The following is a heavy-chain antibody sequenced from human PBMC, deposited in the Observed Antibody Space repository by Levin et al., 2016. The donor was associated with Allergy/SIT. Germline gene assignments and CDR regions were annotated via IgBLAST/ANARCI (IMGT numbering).Heavy chain of an antibody. J-gene: IGHJ6*03. CDR1: GYSFTSYW. CDR2: IDPSDSYT. V-gene: IGHV5-10-1*01. CDR3: ARRDALLPYYYMDV. D-gene: IGHD2-8*01. Sequence: KVSCKGSGYSFTSYWISWVRQMPGKGLEWMGRIDPSDSYTNYSPSFQGHVTISADKSISTAYLQWSSLKASDTAMYYCARRDALLPYYYMDVWGKGTTVTVSS.